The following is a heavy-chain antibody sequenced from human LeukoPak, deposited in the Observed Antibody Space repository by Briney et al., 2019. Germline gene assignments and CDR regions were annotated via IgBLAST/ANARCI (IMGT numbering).Heavy chain of an antibody. CDR3: ARVDSGHSGYGDFDY. CDR1: GGSFSGYY. CDR2: INHSGST. J-gene: IGHJ4*02. V-gene: IGHV4-34*01. D-gene: IGHD5-12*01. Sequence: PSETLSLTCAVYGGSFSGYYWSWIRQPPGKGLEWIGEINHSGSTNYNPSLKSRVTISVDTSKNQFSLKLSSVTAADTAVYYCARVDSGHSGYGDFDYWGQGTLVTVSS.